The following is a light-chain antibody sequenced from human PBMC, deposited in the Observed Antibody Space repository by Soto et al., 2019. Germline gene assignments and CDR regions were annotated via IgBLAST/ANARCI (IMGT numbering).Light chain of an antibody. CDR2: GIN. CDR3: ATWDDSLSGSVV. V-gene: IGLV1-44*01. CDR1: RSNIGSNT. Sequence: QSVLTQPPSASGTPGQRVTISCSGSRSNIGSNTVSWYQQLPGTAPKLLIYGINQRPSGVPDRFSGSTSGTSASLAISGLQSEDEANYYCATWDDSLSGSVVFGGGTQLIVL. J-gene: IGLJ7*01.